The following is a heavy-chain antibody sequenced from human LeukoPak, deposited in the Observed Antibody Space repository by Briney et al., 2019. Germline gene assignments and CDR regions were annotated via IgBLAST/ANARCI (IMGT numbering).Heavy chain of an antibody. CDR2: ITSRGEST. CDR3: ARDRPNYYGSDGHYYRRDGDY. D-gene: IGHD3-22*01. CDR1: GFTFGIYA. Sequence: PGGSLRLSCAASGFTFGIYAMSWVRQAPGKGLQWVSSITSRGESTWYVDSVKGRFTITRDNSENTLYLQMHSLRAEDTAVYYCARDRPNYYGSDGHYYRRDGDYWGRGTLVSVSS. J-gene: IGHJ4*02. V-gene: IGHV3-23*01.